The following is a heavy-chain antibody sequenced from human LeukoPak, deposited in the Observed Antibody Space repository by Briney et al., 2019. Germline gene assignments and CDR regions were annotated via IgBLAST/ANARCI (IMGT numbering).Heavy chain of an antibody. J-gene: IGHJ4*02. V-gene: IGHV4-59*07. CDR2: VHYSGTT. D-gene: IGHD4-17*01. CDR3: ATGYGDFRVEGRYFYS. Sequence: PSDTLSLTCTVSDGFITNYYWSWVRQPSGKGLEFIGYVHYSGTTNYNPSLRSRVTISIDTSKKHFFLKLNSVTAADTAVYYCATGYGDFRVEGRYFYSWGQGTLVTVSS. CDR1: DGFITNYY.